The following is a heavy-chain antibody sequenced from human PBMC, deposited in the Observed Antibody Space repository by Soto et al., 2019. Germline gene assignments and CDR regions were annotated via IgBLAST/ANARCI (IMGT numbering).Heavy chain of an antibody. CDR2: VKYDGSQT. CDR3: TRDFQGPLDYGMDV. V-gene: IGHV3-7*01. Sequence: GGSLRLSCADSGFTFSSYWMSWVRQAPGKGLEWVANVKYDGSQTYYVGSVKGRFTISRDNAKNSLYLQMNSLRAEDTAVYYCTRDFQGPLDYGMDVWGQGTTVPVSS. D-gene: IGHD1-1*01. CDR1: GFTFSSYW. J-gene: IGHJ6*02.